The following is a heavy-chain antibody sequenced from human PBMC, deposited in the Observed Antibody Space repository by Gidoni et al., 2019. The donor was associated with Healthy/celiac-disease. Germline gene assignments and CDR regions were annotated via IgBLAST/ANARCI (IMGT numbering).Heavy chain of an antibody. J-gene: IGHJ4*02. CDR1: GGSIRRSTW. V-gene: IGHV4-4*02. D-gene: IGHD6-19*01. CDR2: IYYSGST. Sequence: QVQLQESGPGLVKPSATLSLTCAVSGGSIRRSTWWSWVRQPPGKGLEWIGEIYYSGSTNDKQSLNRRVTISVEKSKNQFSLKLSSVTAADTAVYYCERSGQWLARGFDYWGQGTLVNVSS. CDR3: ERSGQWLARGFDY.